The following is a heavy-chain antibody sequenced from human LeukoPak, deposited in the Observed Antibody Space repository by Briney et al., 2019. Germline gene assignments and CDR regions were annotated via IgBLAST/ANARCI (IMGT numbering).Heavy chain of an antibody. J-gene: IGHJ1*01. Sequence: PSETLSLTCTVSVGSINSYYWRWIRQPPGKGLKAVGHIYNSGRTNYNPSLESRVTVSLDTSKNQFSLKLSSVTAADTAVYYCAGLPRGTRPPDYFQHWGQGTLVTVSS. CDR1: VGSINSYY. CDR3: AGLPRGTRPPDYFQH. CDR2: IYNSGRT. V-gene: IGHV4-59*08. D-gene: IGHD1-1*01.